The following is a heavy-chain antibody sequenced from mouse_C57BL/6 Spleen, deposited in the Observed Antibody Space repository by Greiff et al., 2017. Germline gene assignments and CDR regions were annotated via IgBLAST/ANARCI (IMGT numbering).Heavy chain of an antibody. D-gene: IGHD1-1*01. CDR3: ARDYYGRGTFAY. CDR2: IDPSDSYT. Sequence: VQLQQPGAELVRPGTSVTLSCKASGYTFTSYWMHWVKQRPGQGLEWIGVIDPSDSYTNYNQQFKGKATLTVDTSSSTAYMQLSSLTSEDSAVYYCARDYYGRGTFAYWGQGTLVTVSA. V-gene: IGHV1-59*01. J-gene: IGHJ3*01. CDR1: GYTFTSYW.